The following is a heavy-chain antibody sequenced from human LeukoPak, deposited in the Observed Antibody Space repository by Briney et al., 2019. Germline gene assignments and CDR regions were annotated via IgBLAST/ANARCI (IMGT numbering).Heavy chain of an antibody. V-gene: IGHV3-33*01. D-gene: IGHD3-22*01. CDR2: IWYDGSNK. CDR1: GFTFSSYG. Sequence: PGGSLSLSCAASGFTFSSYGMHWVRQAPGKGLEWVAVIWYDGSNKYYVDSVQGRFTISGDNSKNTLYLQMSSLRAEDTAVYYCARGDYYDSSGYYFPDAFDIWGQGTMVTVSS. J-gene: IGHJ3*02. CDR3: ARGDYYDSSGYYFPDAFDI.